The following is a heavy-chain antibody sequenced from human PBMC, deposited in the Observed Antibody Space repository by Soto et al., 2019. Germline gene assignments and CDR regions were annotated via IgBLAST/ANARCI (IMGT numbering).Heavy chain of an antibody. CDR1: GDSVSSTSAA. D-gene: IGHD6-19*01. J-gene: IGHJ4*02. CDR3: ARGSYYSGWV. V-gene: IGHV6-1*01. Sequence: SQTLSLTCAISGDSVSSTSAAWSCIRQSPSRGLEWLGRTYYRSKWYSDYAVSVKSRITINPDTSKNQFSLQLNSVTPEDTAVYYCARGSYYSGWVWGQGTLVTVS. CDR2: TYYRSKWYS.